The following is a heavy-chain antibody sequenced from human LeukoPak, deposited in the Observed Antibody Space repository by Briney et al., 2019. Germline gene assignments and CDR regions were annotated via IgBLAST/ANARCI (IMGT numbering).Heavy chain of an antibody. Sequence: SETLSLTPAVSGGAISSYYWSAVPQPPGKGVECIWRIYTSGGANYNPSLTSRVTMSVDTSKNQFYLKLSSATAADTAVYYCARDKPFHVVVIATASAFDIWGQGTMVTVSS. D-gene: IGHD2-21*01. CDR1: GGAISSYY. V-gene: IGHV4-4*07. CDR2: IYTSGGA. J-gene: IGHJ3*02. CDR3: ARDKPFHVVVIATASAFDI.